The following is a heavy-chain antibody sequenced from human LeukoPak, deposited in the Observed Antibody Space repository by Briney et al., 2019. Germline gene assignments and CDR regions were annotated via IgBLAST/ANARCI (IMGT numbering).Heavy chain of an antibody. D-gene: IGHD4-23*01. CDR3: ASLDYGGNLSLLFDY. V-gene: IGHV4-39*07. CDR1: GGSISSSSYY. J-gene: IGHJ4*02. CDR2: IYYSGST. Sequence: SETLSLTCTVSGGSISSSSYYWGWIRQPPGKGLEWIGSIYYSGSTYYNPSLKSRVTISVDTSKNQFSLKLSSVTAADTAVYYCASLDYGGNLSLLFDYWGQGTLVTVSS.